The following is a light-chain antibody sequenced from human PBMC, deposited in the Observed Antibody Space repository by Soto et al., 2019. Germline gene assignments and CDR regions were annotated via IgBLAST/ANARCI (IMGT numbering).Light chain of an antibody. CDR1: SGHSNYA. CDR3: QTWVTGIHI. V-gene: IGLV4-69*01. J-gene: IGLJ2*01. Sequence: QPVLTQSPSASASLGASVKLTCTLSSGHSNYAIAWHQQQPENGPRFLMKLNSDGSHSKVDGIPDRFSGSSSGAERYLTISTLQSEDEADYYCQTWVTGIHIFGGGTKLTVL. CDR2: LNSDGSH.